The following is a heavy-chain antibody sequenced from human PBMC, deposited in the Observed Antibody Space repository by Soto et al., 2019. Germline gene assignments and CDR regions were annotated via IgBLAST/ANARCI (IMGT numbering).Heavy chain of an antibody. J-gene: IGHJ4*02. Sequence: QEQLLESGGGVVQPGKSLTLSCAASGFTFSDFGVHWVRQAPGKGLEWVAVISYDATHKNYADSVKGRFSISRDNSNDTVSLQMNSLKVEDTAVYFCAKDRRIAVSHFDFWGQGTLVTVSS. CDR1: GFTFSDFG. CDR2: ISYDATHK. V-gene: IGHV3-30*18. D-gene: IGHD6-19*01. CDR3: AKDRRIAVSHFDF.